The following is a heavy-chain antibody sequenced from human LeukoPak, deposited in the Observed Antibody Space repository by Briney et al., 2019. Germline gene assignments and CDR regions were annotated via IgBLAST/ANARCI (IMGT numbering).Heavy chain of an antibody. CDR1: GYTFTSYY. CDR2: INPSGGST. Sequence: ASVKVSCKASGYTFTSYYMHWVRQAPGQGLEWMGTINPSGGSTSYAQKFQGRVTMTRDMSTSTVYMELSSLRSEDTAVYYRARVRSITIFGVVRAPYDYWGQGTLVTVSS. J-gene: IGHJ4*02. CDR3: ARVRSITIFGVVRAPYDY. V-gene: IGHV1-46*01. D-gene: IGHD3-3*01.